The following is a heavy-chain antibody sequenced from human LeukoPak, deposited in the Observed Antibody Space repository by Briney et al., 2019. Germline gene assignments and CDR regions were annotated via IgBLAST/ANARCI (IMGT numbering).Heavy chain of an antibody. CDR1: GGTFSSYA. D-gene: IGHD3-10*01. CDR3: ARATMVRGVIVLSAFDI. J-gene: IGHJ3*02. V-gene: IGHV1-69*05. CDR2: SIPIFGTA. Sequence: ASVKVSCKASGGTFSSYAISWVRQAPGQGLECMGRSIPIFGTANYSQKFQGRVTITTDESTSTAYMELSSMRSEDTAVYYCARATMVRGVIVLSAFDIWGQGTMVTVSS.